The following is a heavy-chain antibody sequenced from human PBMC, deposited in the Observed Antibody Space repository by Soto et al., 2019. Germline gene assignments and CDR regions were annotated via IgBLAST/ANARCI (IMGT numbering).Heavy chain of an antibody. D-gene: IGHD6-25*01. CDR2: ISSNGDNT. CDR1: GFTFGTFA. Sequence: VQLVESGEGLVQPGGSLRLSCVASGFTFGTFAMHWVRQAPGKGLEYVSGISSNGDNTYYEDTVKGRFAISRDNSKNTLYLQMGSLRPEDMAVYYCARGRYSSDVGVGMDFW. V-gene: IGHV3-64*02. J-gene: IGHJ6*01. CDR3: ARGRYSSDVGVGMDF.